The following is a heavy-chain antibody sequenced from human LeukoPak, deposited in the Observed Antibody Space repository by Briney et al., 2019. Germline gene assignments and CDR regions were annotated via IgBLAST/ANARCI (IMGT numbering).Heavy chain of an antibody. V-gene: IGHV4-39*01. J-gene: IGHJ3*02. CDR3: ARGVAALGPFDI. CDR2: IYYSGST. D-gene: IGHD2-15*01. CDR1: GDSISSSSYY. Sequence: SETLSLTCTVSGDSISSSSYYWGWIRQPPGKGLEWIGSIYYSGSTYYNPSLKSRVTISVDTSKNQFSLNLSSVTAADTSVYHCARGVAALGPFDIWGQGTMVTVSS.